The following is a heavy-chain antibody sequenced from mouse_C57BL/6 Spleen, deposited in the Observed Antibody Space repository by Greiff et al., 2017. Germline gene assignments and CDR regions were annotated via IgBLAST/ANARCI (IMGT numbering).Heavy chain of an antibody. V-gene: IGHV1-15*01. Sequence: LQESGAELVRPGASVTLSCKASGYTFTDYEMHWVKQTPVHGLEWIGAIDPETGGAAYNQKFKGKAILTADKSSSTAYMELRSLTSEDSAVYYCTNYYGSSYPLSGYWGQGTSVTVSS. CDR2: IDPETGGA. CDR3: TNYYGSSYPLSGY. J-gene: IGHJ4*01. CDR1: GYTFTDYE. D-gene: IGHD1-1*01.